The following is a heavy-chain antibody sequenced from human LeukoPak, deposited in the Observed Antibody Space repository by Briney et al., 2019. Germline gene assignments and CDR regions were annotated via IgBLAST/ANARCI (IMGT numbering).Heavy chain of an antibody. CDR2: IYYSGST. CDR1: GGSISSSSYY. CDR3: ARHEGWFDP. V-gene: IGHV4-39*01. Sequence: SETLSLTCTVSGGSISSSSYYWGWLRQPPGMGLEWIGSIYYSGSTYYNPSLERRVTIAVDTSKNQFSLKPSSVTDADTAVYYCARHEGWFDPWGQGTLVTVSS. J-gene: IGHJ5*02.